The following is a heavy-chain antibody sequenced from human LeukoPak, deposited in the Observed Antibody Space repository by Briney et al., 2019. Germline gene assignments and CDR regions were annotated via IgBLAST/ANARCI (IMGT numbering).Heavy chain of an antibody. CDR1: GYTFIANF. D-gene: IGHD3-9*01. Sequence: ASVKVSCKASGYTFIANFLHWFRQAPGQGPEWLGWIGPNSGATNYAQKFQGRVTMTRDTPISTAYMELTRLTSDDTAFYFCARDRYDNLTDYFRTDTFDSWGQGTLVTVSS. J-gene: IGHJ4*02. CDR2: IGPNSGAT. V-gene: IGHV1-2*02. CDR3: ARDRYDNLTDYFRTDTFDS.